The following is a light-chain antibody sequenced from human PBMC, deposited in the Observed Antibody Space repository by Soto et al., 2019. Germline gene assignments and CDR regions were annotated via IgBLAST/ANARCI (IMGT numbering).Light chain of an antibody. J-gene: IGLJ3*02. Sequence: QSVLTQPASVSGSPGQSITISCTGVGSDIGTNNLVSWYQHHPDKAPKLIIYEVNKRPSGISDRFSASKSGPTASLTLSGLQAEDEGDYYWCSSLTGGTPWVFGGGTKVTVL. V-gene: IGLV2-23*02. CDR2: EVN. CDR3: CSSLTGGTPWV. CDR1: GSDIGTNNL.